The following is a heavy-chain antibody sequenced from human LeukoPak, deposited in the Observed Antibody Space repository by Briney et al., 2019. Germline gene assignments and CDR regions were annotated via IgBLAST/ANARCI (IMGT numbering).Heavy chain of an antibody. V-gene: IGHV1-69*13. Sequence: ASVKVSCKASGGTFSSYAISWVRQAPGQGLEWMGGIIPIFGTANYAQKFQGRVTITADESTSTAYMELSSLRSEDTAVYYCARGGAAANYYYYYMDVWGKGTTVTISS. D-gene: IGHD6-13*01. CDR1: GGTFSSYA. CDR2: IIPIFGTA. J-gene: IGHJ6*03. CDR3: ARGGAAANYYYYYMDV.